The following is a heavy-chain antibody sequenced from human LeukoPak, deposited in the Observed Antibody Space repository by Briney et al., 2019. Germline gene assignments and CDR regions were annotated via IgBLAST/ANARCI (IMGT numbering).Heavy chain of an antibody. CDR2: MNPNSGNT. CDR3: ARGAMGYGSGSPEYYYYMDV. Sequence: ASVKVSCKASGYTFTSYDINWVRQATGQGLEWMGWMNPNSGNTGYAQKFQGRVTITRNTSISTAYMELSSLRSEDTAVYYCARGAMGYGSGSPEYYYYMDVWGKGTTVTVSS. V-gene: IGHV1-8*03. J-gene: IGHJ6*03. D-gene: IGHD3-10*01. CDR1: GYTFTSYD.